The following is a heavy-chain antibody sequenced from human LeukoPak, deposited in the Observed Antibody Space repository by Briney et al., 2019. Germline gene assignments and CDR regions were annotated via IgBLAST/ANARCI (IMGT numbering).Heavy chain of an antibody. CDR3: ARDAVGSGSEGLDY. CDR2: ISGSSHYM. CDR1: GFIFGRDS. Sequence: GGSLTLSCAASGFIFGRDSMNWVRQAPGKGLEWVSSISGSSHYMYYADSVKGRFTISRDNAKNSLYLQMNSLRGEDTAVYYCARDAVGSGSEGLDYWGQGTLVTVSS. J-gene: IGHJ4*02. D-gene: IGHD1-26*01. V-gene: IGHV3-21*01.